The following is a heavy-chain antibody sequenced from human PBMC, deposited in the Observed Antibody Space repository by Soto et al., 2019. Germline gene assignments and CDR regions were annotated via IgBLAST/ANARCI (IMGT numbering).Heavy chain of an antibody. CDR2: ISYDGNTI. D-gene: IGHD3-10*01. V-gene: IGHV3-30*18. Sequence: QVQLVESGGGVVQPGSSLRLSCAASGFSFSTYGMHWVRQAPGKGLEWVAVISYDGNTIYYADSVRGRLIISRDNSKNTRDLELNSESPEQTATYYCAKQGGRSQLFHFYYGTDVWGQGATVTVS. J-gene: IGHJ6*02. CDR1: GFSFSTYG. CDR3: AKQGGRSQLFHFYYGTDV.